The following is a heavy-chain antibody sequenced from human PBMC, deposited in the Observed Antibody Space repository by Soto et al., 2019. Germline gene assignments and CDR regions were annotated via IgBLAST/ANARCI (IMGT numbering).Heavy chain of an antibody. V-gene: IGHV3-23*01. CDR3: AKEVTTSPYNWFDP. Sequence: GGSLRLSCAASGFTFSNYAMSWVRQAPGKGLEWVSGLSDGGGSTFYADSVKGRFTISRDNAKNTLCLQMSSLRAEDTAVYYCAKEVTTSPYNWFDPWGQGTLVTVSS. D-gene: IGHD4-17*01. CDR1: GFTFSNYA. CDR2: LSDGGGST. J-gene: IGHJ5*02.